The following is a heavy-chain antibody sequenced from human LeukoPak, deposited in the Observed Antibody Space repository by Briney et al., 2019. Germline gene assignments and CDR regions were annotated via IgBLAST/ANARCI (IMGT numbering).Heavy chain of an antibody. D-gene: IGHD6-19*01. CDR3: ARDLATRVTVAGYFDL. Sequence: SETLSLTCTVSGGSIDEYYWNWIRQPPGKGLEWIGYIYYSGNTNYNPSLKSRVTISVDTSKNQFSLKLSSVTAADTAVYYCARDLATRVTVAGYFDLRGSGTLVTVSS. CDR1: GGSIDEYY. J-gene: IGHJ2*01. CDR2: IYYSGNT. V-gene: IGHV4-59*01.